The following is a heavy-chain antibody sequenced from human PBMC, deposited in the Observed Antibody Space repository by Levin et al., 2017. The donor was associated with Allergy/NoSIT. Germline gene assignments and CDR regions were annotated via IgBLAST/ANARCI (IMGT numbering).Heavy chain of an antibody. CDR1: GFNVSSNY. CDR3: ARDRRGHYDASGYYDYFDC. CDR2: MYAGGST. J-gene: IGHJ4*02. D-gene: IGHD3-22*01. Sequence: PGGSLRLSCAASGFNVSSNYISWVRQAPGKGLEWVSIMYAGGSTYYADSVNGRFTVSRDTSKNTLYLQMNSLRAEDTAVYYCARDRRGHYDASGYYDYFDCWGQGTLVTVSS. V-gene: IGHV3-66*01.